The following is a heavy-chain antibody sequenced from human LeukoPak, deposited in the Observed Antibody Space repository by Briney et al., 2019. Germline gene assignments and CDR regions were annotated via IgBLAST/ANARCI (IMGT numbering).Heavy chain of an antibody. CDR3: ARSLGELPFDY. V-gene: IGHV3-11*01. D-gene: IGHD1-26*01. Sequence: GGSLRLSCAASGFPFSTYYMSWVRQAPGKGLEWVSFISSSGSTIYYADSVKGRFTISRDNAKNSLYLQMNSLRAEDTAVYYCARSLGELPFDYWGQGTLVTVSS. J-gene: IGHJ4*02. CDR2: ISSSGSTI. CDR1: GFPFSTYY.